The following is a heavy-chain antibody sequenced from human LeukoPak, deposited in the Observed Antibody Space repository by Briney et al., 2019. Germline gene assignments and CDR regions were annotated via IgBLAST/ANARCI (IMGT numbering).Heavy chain of an antibody. CDR1: GFTFSSYG. V-gene: IGHV3-30*02. CDR3: AKDLEPYCSSTSCYLVGY. D-gene: IGHD2-2*01. Sequence: PGGSLRLSCAASGFTFSSYGMHWVRQAPGKGLEWVAFIRYDGSNKYYADSVKGRFTISRDNSKNTLYLQMNSLRAEDTAVYYCAKDLEPYCSSTSCYLVGYWGQGTLVTVSS. J-gene: IGHJ4*02. CDR2: IRYDGSNK.